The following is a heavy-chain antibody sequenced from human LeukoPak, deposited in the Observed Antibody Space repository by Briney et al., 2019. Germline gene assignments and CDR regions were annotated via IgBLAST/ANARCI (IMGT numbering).Heavy chain of an antibody. Sequence: GGSLRLSCAASGFTFSNYWMSWVRQAPGKGLEWVANIKEDGSDKYYVDSVKGRFTISRDNAKNSVHLQMNSLRAEDTAVYYCARDADYIGYAQNWLDPWGQGILVTVSS. CDR3: ARDADYIGYAQNWLDP. CDR2: IKEDGSDK. J-gene: IGHJ5*02. D-gene: IGHD5-12*01. V-gene: IGHV3-7*03. CDR1: GFTFSNYW.